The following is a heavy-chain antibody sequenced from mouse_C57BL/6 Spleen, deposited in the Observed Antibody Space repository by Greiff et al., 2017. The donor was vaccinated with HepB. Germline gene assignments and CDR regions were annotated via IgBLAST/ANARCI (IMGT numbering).Heavy chain of an antibody. CDR1: GYSITSGYY. CDR3: ARDRYYYGSIYYFDY. Sequence: VQLQQSGPGLVKPSQSLSLTCSVTGYSITSGYYWNWIRQFPGNKLEWMGYISYDGSNNYNPSLKNRISITRDTSKNQFFLKLNSVTAEDTATYYCARDRYYYGSIYYFDYWGQGTTLTVSS. V-gene: IGHV3-6*01. CDR2: ISYDGSN. D-gene: IGHD1-1*01. J-gene: IGHJ2*01.